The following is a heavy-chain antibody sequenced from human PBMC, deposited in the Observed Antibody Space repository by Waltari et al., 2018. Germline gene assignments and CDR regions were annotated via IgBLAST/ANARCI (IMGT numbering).Heavy chain of an antibody. D-gene: IGHD6-19*01. Sequence: EVQLVESGGGLVQPGGSLRLSCAASGSTFSDFWMSWVRQTPGKGLEWGANIKFDGSEEYYVDSAKGRFTISRDNAKNSLYLQMNSLRVEDTAIYYCARGSAEYVRYFQYWGQGTLVTVSS. CDR2: IKFDGSEE. CDR3: ARGSAEYVRYFQY. J-gene: IGHJ1*01. CDR1: GSTFSDFW. V-gene: IGHV3-7*01.